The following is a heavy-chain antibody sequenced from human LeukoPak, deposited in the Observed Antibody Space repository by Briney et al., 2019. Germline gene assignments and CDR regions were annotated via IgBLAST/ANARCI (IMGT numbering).Heavy chain of an antibody. Sequence: SETLSLTCTVSGYSISSGYYWGWIRQPPGKGLEWTGSIDHSGSTYYNPSLKSRVTISVDTSKNQFSLKLSSVTAADTAVYYCARRGYSYGQRNWGQGTLVTVSS. V-gene: IGHV4-38-2*02. CDR2: IDHSGST. CDR1: GYSISSGYY. CDR3: ARRGYSYGQRN. J-gene: IGHJ4*02. D-gene: IGHD5-18*01.